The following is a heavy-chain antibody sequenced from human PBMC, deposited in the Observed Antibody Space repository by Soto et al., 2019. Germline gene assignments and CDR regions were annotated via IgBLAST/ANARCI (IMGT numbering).Heavy chain of an antibody. Sequence: GGSLRLSCAASGFTFSSYWMHWVRQAPGKGLVWVSRINSDGSSTSYADSVKGRFTISRDNAKNTLYLQMNSLRAEDTAVYYCAIYSSGWFGYYYYMDVWGKGTTVTVSS. V-gene: IGHV3-74*01. D-gene: IGHD6-19*01. J-gene: IGHJ6*03. CDR2: INSDGSST. CDR1: GFTFSSYW. CDR3: AIYSSGWFGYYYYMDV.